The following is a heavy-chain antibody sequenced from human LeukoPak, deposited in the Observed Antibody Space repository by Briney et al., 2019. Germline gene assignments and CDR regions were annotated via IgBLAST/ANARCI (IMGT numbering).Heavy chain of an antibody. CDR3: CVVGASNWFDP. CDR1: GFTFSSYA. Sequence: PGGSLRLSCAASGFTFSSYAMSWVRQAPGKGLEWVSGISGSGGRTYYADSVKGRFTISRDNSKNTLYLQMNSLRAEDTAVYYCCVVGASNWFDPWGQGTLVTVSS. CDR2: ISGSGGRT. J-gene: IGHJ5*02. V-gene: IGHV3-23*01. D-gene: IGHD2-15*01.